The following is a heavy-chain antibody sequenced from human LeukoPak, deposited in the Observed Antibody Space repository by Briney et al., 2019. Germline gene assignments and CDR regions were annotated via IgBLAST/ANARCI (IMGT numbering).Heavy chain of an antibody. CDR3: ARIGSTYYYGSGSYFLDY. CDR2: IYYSGST. J-gene: IGHJ4*02. CDR1: DDSISDYY. Sequence: SETLSLTCTVSDDSISDYYRGWIRQPPGKGLEWIGSIYYSGSTYYNPSLKSRVTISVDTSKNQFSLKLSSVTAADTAVYYCARIGSTYYYGSGSYFLDYWGQGTLVTVSS. D-gene: IGHD3-10*01. V-gene: IGHV4-38-2*02.